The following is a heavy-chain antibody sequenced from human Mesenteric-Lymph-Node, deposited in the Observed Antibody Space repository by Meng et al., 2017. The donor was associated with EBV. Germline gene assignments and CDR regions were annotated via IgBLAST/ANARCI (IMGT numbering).Heavy chain of an antibody. Sequence: EVQLVESGGGLLQPGGSLRLSCVASGFTVSSHYMSWVRQAPGMGLEWVSLIYTGGNTFYAHSVKGRFTVSRDNSKNTLYLQMNSLRDEDTAFYYCAKVVQGFGWFDPWGQGTLVTASS. CDR2: IYTGGNT. CDR3: AKVVQGFGWFDP. V-gene: IGHV3-53*01. D-gene: IGHD3-16*01. CDR1: GFTVSSHY. J-gene: IGHJ5*01.